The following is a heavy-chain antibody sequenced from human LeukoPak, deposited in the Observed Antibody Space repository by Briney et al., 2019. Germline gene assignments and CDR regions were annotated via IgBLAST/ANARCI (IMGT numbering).Heavy chain of an antibody. CDR3: ARVSEIMISFGGVISHFDN. CDR1: GFTFSNAW. J-gene: IGHJ4*02. V-gene: IGHV4-34*01. D-gene: IGHD3-16*02. Sequence: GSLRLSCAASGFTFSNAWMSWIRQPPGKGLEWIGEINHSGGTNYNPSLWSRLTISIDTSKHQFSLQVTSVTAADTGVYFCARVSEIMISFGGVISHFDNWGQGALVTVSS. CDR2: INHSGGT.